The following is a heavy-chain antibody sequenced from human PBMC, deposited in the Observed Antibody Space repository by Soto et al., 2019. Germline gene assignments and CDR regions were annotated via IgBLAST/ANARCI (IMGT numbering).Heavy chain of an antibody. CDR3: ATRLITGTPFDAFDI. J-gene: IGHJ3*02. V-gene: IGHV1-46*03. CDR2: INPSGGST. CDR1: GYTFTSYY. D-gene: IGHD1-20*01. Sequence: ASVKVSCKASGYTFTSYYMHWVRQAPGQGLEWMGIINPSGGSTSYAQKFQGRVTMTRDTSTSTVYMELSSLRSEDTAVYYCATRLITGTPFDAFDIWGQGTMVTVSS.